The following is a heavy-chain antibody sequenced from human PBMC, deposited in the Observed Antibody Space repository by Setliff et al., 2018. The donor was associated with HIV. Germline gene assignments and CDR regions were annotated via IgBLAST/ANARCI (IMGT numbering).Heavy chain of an antibody. CDR1: GFTFDDYG. V-gene: IGHV3-20*04. CDR2: IDGNGDIR. Sequence: GGSLRLSCAASGFTFDDYGMNWVRQVPGKGLEWVSGIDGNGDIRGYADSVRGRFTISRDTAKTSLYLEMNSLRVEDTAVYYCARGGRCCGGPYYYWGQGTLVTVSS. J-gene: IGHJ4*02. CDR3: ARGGRCCGGPYYY. D-gene: IGHD1-26*01.